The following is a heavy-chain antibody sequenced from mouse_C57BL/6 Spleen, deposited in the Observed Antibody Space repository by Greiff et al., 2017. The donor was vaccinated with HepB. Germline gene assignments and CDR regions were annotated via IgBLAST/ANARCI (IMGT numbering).Heavy chain of an antibody. CDR3: TRVDYGSSWGFAY. CDR2: IDPETGGT. Sequence: VQLQQSGAELVRPGASVTLSCKASGYTFTDYEMHWVKQTPVHGLEWIGAIDPETGGTAYNQKFKGKAILTADKSSSTAYMELRSLTSEDSAVYYCTRVDYGSSWGFAYWGQGTLVTVSA. J-gene: IGHJ3*01. CDR1: GYTFTDYE. D-gene: IGHD1-1*01. V-gene: IGHV1-15*01.